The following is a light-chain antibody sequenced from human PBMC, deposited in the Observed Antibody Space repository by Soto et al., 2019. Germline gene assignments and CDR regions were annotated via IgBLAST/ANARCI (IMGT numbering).Light chain of an antibody. V-gene: IGKV3-15*01. CDR2: RAS. Sequence: EIVLTQSPGTLSLSPVERATISCGASQSVTSNYLAWFQQRPGQAPRLLIYRASTRATNIPARFSGSGSGTEFTLTISSLQSEDFALYYCQQYHNLWTFGQGTKVDIK. CDR3: QQYHNLWT. CDR1: QSVTSN. J-gene: IGKJ1*01.